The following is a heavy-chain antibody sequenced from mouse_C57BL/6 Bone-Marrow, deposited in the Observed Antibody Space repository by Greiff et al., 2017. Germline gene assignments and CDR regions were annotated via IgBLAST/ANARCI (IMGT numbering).Heavy chain of an antibody. V-gene: IGHV5-6*01. CDR3: ARLTTVVGY. D-gene: IGHD1-1*01. CDR2: ISSGGSYT. CDR1: GFTFSSYG. Sequence: EVQLKESGGDLVKPGGSLKLSCAASGFTFSSYGMSWVRQTPDKRLEWVATISSGGSYTYYPDSVKGRFTISRDNAKNTLYLQMSSLKSEDTAMYYCARLTTVVGYWGQGTSVTVSS. J-gene: IGHJ4*01.